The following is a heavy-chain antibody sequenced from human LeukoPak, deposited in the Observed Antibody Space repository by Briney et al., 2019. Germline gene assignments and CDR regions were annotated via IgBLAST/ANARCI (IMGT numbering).Heavy chain of an antibody. D-gene: IGHD6-13*01. J-gene: IGHJ4*02. V-gene: IGHV3-30*03. CDR3: ARGSNFDY. CDR1: GFTFSSYN. Sequence: PRGSLRLSCAASGFTFSSYNMHWVRQAPGKGLEWVAVISYDGSNKYHADSVKGRFTISRDNSKSTLYLQMNSLRPEDMAVYYCARGSNFDYWGQGTLVTVSS. CDR2: ISYDGSNK.